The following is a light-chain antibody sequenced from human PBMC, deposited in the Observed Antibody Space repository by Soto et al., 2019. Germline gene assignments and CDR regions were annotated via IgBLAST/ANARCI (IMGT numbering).Light chain of an antibody. CDR2: EVS. CDR1: SSDVGGYNY. J-gene: IGLJ3*02. Sequence: QSALTQPPSASGSPGQSVTISCTGTSSDVGGYNYVSWYQQHPGKAPKLMIYEVSKWPSGVPDRFSGSKSGNTASLTVSGLQAEDEADYYCTSYAGDTSLGVLGGGTKVTVL. CDR3: TSYAGDTSLGV. V-gene: IGLV2-8*01.